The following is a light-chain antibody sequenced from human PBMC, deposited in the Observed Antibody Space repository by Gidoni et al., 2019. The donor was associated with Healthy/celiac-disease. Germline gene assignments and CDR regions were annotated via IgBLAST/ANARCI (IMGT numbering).Light chain of an antibody. CDR3: QQRSNWPPVWT. Sequence: EIVLTQSPATLSLSPGERATLSCRASQSVSSYLAWYQQKPGQAPRLLIYDASNRATGIPARFSGSGSGTDFTLTISSLEPEDFAVYYCQQRSNWPPVWTFXQXTKVEIK. J-gene: IGKJ1*01. CDR2: DAS. CDR1: QSVSSY. V-gene: IGKV3-11*01.